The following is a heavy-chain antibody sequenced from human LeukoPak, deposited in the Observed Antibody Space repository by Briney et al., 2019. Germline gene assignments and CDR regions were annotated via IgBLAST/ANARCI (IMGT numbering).Heavy chain of an antibody. CDR2: IYSGGST. CDR1: GFTVSSNY. V-gene: IGHV3-53*01. Sequence: GGSLRLSCAASGFTVSSNYMSWVRQAPGKGLDWVSVIYSGGSTYYADSVKGRFTISRDNSKNTLYLQMNSLRAEDTAVYYCAREGYYYYGMDVWGQGTTVTVSS. J-gene: IGHJ6*02. CDR3: AREGYYYYGMDV.